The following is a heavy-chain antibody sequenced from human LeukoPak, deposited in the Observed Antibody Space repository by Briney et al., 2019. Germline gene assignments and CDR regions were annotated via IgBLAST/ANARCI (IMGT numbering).Heavy chain of an antibody. CDR2: IYPGDSDT. Sequence: EESLQISCKGSGYSFTNYWIGWVRQKPGKGLEWMGIIYPGDSDTRYSPSFQGQVTISADKSISTAYLQWSSLKASDTAMYYCANTHYSSGYYADFDYWGQGTLVTVSS. D-gene: IGHD3-22*01. J-gene: IGHJ4*02. V-gene: IGHV5-51*01. CDR3: ANTHYSSGYYADFDY. CDR1: GYSFTNYW.